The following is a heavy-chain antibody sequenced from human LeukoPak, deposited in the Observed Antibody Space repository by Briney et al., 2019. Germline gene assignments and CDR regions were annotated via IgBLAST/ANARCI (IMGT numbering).Heavy chain of an antibody. CDR1: GFTFSSYS. CDR3: AKKMDDAFDI. CDR2: ISGSSAYI. Sequence: GGSLRLSCAASGFTFSSYSMNWVRQAPGKGLEWVSFISGSSAYISYADSVKGRFTISRDNAKNSLYLQMNNLRAEDTAVYYCAKKMDDAFDIWGQGTMVTVSS. V-gene: IGHV3-21*01. D-gene: IGHD5-24*01. J-gene: IGHJ3*02.